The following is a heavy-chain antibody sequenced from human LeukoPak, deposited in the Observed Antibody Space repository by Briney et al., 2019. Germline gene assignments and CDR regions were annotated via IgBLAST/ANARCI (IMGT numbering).Heavy chain of an antibody. CDR2: ISSDGSNT. Sequence: PGGSLRLSCAASGFTFRGYWRHWVRQAPGAGLVWVSRISSDGSNTGYADSVKGRFTISRDNAKNTVYLQMNSLSAEDTAVYYCASSFSTVDYWGQGTLVTVSS. D-gene: IGHD3/OR15-3a*01. CDR3: ASSFSTVDY. J-gene: IGHJ4*02. CDR1: GFTFRGYW. V-gene: IGHV3-74*01.